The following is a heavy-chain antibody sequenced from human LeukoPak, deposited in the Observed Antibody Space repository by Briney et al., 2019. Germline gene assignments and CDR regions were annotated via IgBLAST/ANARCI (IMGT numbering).Heavy chain of an antibody. CDR3: ARVGSGYSSGWYLD. CDR1: GYTFTGYY. Sequence: WASVKVFCKASGYTFTGYYMHWVRQAPGQGLEWMGWINPNSGGTNYAQKFQGRVTMTRDTSISTAYMELSRLRSDDTAVYYCARVGSGYSSGWYLDWGQGTLVTVSS. D-gene: IGHD6-19*01. CDR2: INPNSGGT. V-gene: IGHV1-2*02. J-gene: IGHJ4*02.